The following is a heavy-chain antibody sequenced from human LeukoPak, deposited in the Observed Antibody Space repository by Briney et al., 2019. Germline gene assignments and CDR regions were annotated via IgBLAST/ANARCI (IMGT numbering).Heavy chain of an antibody. V-gene: IGHV3-15*07. J-gene: IGHJ4*02. CDR1: GFTFSNAW. Sequence: GGSLRLSCAASGFTFSNAWMNWDRQAPGKGLEWVGRIKSKTDGGTTDYAAPVKGRFTISRDDSKNTLYLQMNSLKTEDTAVYYCTTDLDYGDYWFVDYWGQGTLVTVSS. CDR3: TTDLDYGDYWFVDY. CDR2: IKSKTDGGTT. D-gene: IGHD4-17*01.